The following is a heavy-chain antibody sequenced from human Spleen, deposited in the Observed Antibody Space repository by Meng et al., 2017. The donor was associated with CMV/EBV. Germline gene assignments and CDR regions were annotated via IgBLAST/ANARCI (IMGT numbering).Heavy chain of an antibody. CDR3: ARALYCSSTSCPWDYYYYGMDV. CDR2: MNPNSGNT. J-gene: IGHJ6*02. CDR1: GYTFTSYD. V-gene: IGHV1-8*01. D-gene: IGHD2-2*01. Sequence: ASVKVSCKASGYTFTSYDINWVRQATGQGLEWMGWMNPNSGNTGYAQKLQGRVTMTTDTSTSTAYMELRSLRSDDTAVYYCARALYCSSTSCPWDYYYYGMDVWGQGTTVTVSS.